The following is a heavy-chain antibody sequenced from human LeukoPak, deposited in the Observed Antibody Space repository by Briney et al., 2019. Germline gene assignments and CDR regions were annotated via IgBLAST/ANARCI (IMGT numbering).Heavy chain of an antibody. CDR1: GGSFSSYY. V-gene: IGHV4-59*01. CDR2: IYYSGST. CDR3: ARHSGSYYFLFDY. D-gene: IGHD1-26*01. J-gene: IGHJ4*02. Sequence: SETLSLTCAVYGGSFSSYYWSWIRQPPGKGLEWIGYIYYSGSTNYNPSLKSRVTISVDTSKNQFSLKLSSVTAADTAVYYCARHSGSYYFLFDYWGQGTLVTVSS.